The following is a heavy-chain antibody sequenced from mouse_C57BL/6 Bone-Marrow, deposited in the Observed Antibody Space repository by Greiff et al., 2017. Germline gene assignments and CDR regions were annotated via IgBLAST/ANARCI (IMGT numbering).Heavy chain of an antibody. D-gene: IGHD4-1*01. J-gene: IGHJ3*01. CDR2: IYPGDGDT. CDR1: GYAFSSYW. CDR3: ARGLTGTRFAY. Sequence: VKLQQSGAELVKPGASVKISCKASGYAFSSYWMNWVKQRPGKGLEWIGQIYPGDGDTNYNGKFKGKATLTADKSSSTAYMQLSSLTSEDSAVYFCARGLTGTRFAYWGQGTLVTVSA. V-gene: IGHV1-80*01.